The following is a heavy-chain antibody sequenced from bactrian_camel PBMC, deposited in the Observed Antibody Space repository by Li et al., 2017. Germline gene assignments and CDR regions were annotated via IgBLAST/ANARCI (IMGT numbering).Heavy chain of an antibody. CDR1: GIHLSSAFC. CDR3: AAAAGLFGGTCLDVRSVDY. D-gene: IGHD7*01. J-gene: IGHJ4*01. V-gene: IGHV3S31*01. Sequence: VQLVESGGGSVQAGGSLRLSCAGTGIHLSSAFCVGWFRQVPGKEREGVAFIYPASGRRYYGDSVKGRFTISQDDAKNTVYLQMNSLEPEDTAIYYCAAAAGLFGGTCLDVRSVDYWGQGTQVTVS. CDR2: IYPASGRR.